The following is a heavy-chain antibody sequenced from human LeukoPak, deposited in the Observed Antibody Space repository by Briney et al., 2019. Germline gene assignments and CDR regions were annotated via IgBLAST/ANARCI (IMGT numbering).Heavy chain of an antibody. CDR1: GGSISSSSYC. Sequence: PSETLSLTCTVSGGSISSSSYCWGWIRHPPGKGREWIGRIYYSGTTYYNPSLKTRVTISEDTSKNQFSLKLSSVTAADTAVYYCARQETYYYESSGSFWGQGTLVTVYS. CDR3: ARQETYYYESSGSF. CDR2: IYYSGTT. J-gene: IGHJ4*02. D-gene: IGHD3-22*01. V-gene: IGHV4-39*01.